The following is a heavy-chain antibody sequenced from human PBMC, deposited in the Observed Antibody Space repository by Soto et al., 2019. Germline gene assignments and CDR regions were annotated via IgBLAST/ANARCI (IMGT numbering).Heavy chain of an antibody. CDR1: GFSFTSYW. D-gene: IGHD3-10*01. CDR2: IYPGDTDT. V-gene: IGHV5-51*01. J-gene: IGHJ4*02. CDR3: ARGGISARRVTVVRGVINFDY. Sequence: GASQKISCKGSGFSFTSYWIGWVRQMPGEGLEWMGIIYPGDTDTRYSPSFQGHVTISADKSISTAYLQWGSLKASDTAMYYCARGGISARRVTVVRGVINFDYWGQGTLVTVSS.